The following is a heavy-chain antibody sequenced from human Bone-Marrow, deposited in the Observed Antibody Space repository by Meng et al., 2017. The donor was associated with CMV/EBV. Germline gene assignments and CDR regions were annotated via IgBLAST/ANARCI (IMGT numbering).Heavy chain of an antibody. Sequence: GGSLRLSCAASGFTFSSYGMHWVRQAPGKGLEWVAFIRYDGSNKYYADSVKGRFTISRDNSKNTLYLQMNSLRAEDTAVYYCAKLEDIVVVPAAGEDYWGQGTLVTGSS. CDR2: IRYDGSNK. CDR1: GFTFSSYG. J-gene: IGHJ4*02. V-gene: IGHV3-30*02. D-gene: IGHD2-2*01. CDR3: AKLEDIVVVPAAGEDY.